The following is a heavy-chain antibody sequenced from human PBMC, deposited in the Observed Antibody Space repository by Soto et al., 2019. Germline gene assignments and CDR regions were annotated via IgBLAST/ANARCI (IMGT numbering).Heavy chain of an antibody. CDR1: GYTFNSYG. D-gene: IGHD2-2*01. CDR2: ISAYNGNT. CDR3: AGHFWYCRSTSCENDY. Sequence: QVQLVQSGAEVKKPGASVKVSCKASGYTFNSYGISWVRQAPGQGLEWMGWISAYNGNTNYAQKLQGRVTMTTDASTSTAYMGLRSLRSDDTAVYYCAGHFWYCRSTSCENDYWGQGTLVTVSS. V-gene: IGHV1-18*01. J-gene: IGHJ4*02.